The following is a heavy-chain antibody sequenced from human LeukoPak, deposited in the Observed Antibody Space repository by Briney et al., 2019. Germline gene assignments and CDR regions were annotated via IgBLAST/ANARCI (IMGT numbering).Heavy chain of an antibody. Sequence: ASVKVSCKASGYTFTSYGISWVRQAPGQGLEWMGWISAYNGNTNYAQKFQGRVTMTIDTSTTTVYMELRSLRSDDTAIYYCARDLMYCDTMSCYDGDFDYWGQGTPVTVSS. CDR3: ARDLMYCDTMSCYDGDFDY. J-gene: IGHJ4*02. CDR1: GYTFTSYG. V-gene: IGHV1-18*01. D-gene: IGHD2-2*01. CDR2: ISAYNGNT.